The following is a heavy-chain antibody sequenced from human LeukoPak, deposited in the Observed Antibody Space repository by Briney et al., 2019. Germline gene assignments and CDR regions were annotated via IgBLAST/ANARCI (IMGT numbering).Heavy chain of an antibody. CDR3: ARASYSSPGAFDI. Sequence: GGSLRLSCAASGFTFSSYSMNWVRQAPGKGLGWVSSISSSSSYIYYADSVKGRFTISRDNAKNSLYLQMNSLRAEDTAVYYCARASYSSPGAFDIWGQGTMVTVSS. J-gene: IGHJ3*02. D-gene: IGHD6-13*01. CDR2: ISSSSSYI. CDR1: GFTFSSYS. V-gene: IGHV3-21*01.